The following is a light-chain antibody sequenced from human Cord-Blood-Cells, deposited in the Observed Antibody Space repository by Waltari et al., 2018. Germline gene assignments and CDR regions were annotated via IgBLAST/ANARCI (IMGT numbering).Light chain of an antibody. CDR2: EGS. CDR3: CSYAGSSTWV. CDR1: SSDVGRYHL. Sequence: QSALTQPASVPGSPGQSITLSCTGTSSDVGRYHLVSWYQQHPGKAPKLMIYEGSKRPSGVSNRFSGSKSGNTASLTISGLQAEDEADYYCCSYAGSSTWVFGGGTKLTVL. V-gene: IGLV2-23*01. J-gene: IGLJ3*02.